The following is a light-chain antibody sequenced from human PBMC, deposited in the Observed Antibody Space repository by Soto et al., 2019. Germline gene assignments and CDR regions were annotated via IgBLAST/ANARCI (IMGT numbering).Light chain of an antibody. CDR2: GAS. J-gene: IGKJ1*01. CDR3: QQYGSPRWT. V-gene: IGKV3-20*01. CDR1: QSVSSSY. Sequence: EVVLTQSPVTLSLSPGERATLSCRASQSVSSSYLAWYQQKPGQAPRLLIYGASSRATGIPDRFSGSGSGTDFTLTISRLEPEDFAVYYCQQYGSPRWTFGQGTKVDIK.